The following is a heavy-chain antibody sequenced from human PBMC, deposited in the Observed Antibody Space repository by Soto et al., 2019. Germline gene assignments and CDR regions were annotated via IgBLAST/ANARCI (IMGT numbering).Heavy chain of an antibody. V-gene: IGHV1-46*01. Sequence: ASVKVSCKASGYTFTSYYMHWVRQAPGQGLEWMGIINPSGGSTSYAQKFQGRVTMTRDTSTSTVYMELSSLRSEDTAVYYCARDIKRSITMIVGGDAFDIWGQGTMVTVSS. D-gene: IGHD3-22*01. CDR2: INPSGGST. CDR3: ARDIKRSITMIVGGDAFDI. CDR1: GYTFTSYY. J-gene: IGHJ3*02.